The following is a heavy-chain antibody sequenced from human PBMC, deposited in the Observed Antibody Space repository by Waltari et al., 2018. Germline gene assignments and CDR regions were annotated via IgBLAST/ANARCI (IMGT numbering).Heavy chain of an antibody. CDR1: GCAISSSSYS. V-gene: IGHV4-39*01. CDR2: IYYSGRT. CDR3: ARQPQYYYGSGRLYFDY. J-gene: IGHJ4*02. Sequence: QLQLQESGPGLVKPSETLSLTCTVSGCAISSSSYSWGCIRQPPGQGLEWIGRIYYSGRTNNKPSLKSRVTISVDTSKNQFSLKLSSVTAADTAVYYCARQPQYYYGSGRLYFDYWGQGTLVTVSS. D-gene: IGHD3-10*01.